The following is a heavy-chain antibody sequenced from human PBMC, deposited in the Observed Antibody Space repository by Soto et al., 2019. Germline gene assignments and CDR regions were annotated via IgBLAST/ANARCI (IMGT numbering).Heavy chain of an antibody. CDR3: AKDGYDFWSGHYTGHAFDI. J-gene: IGHJ3*02. CDR1: GFTFSSYA. CDR2: ISGSGGST. D-gene: IGHD3-3*01. V-gene: IGHV3-23*01. Sequence: PGGSLRLSCAASGFTFSSYAMSWVRQAPGKGLEWVSAISGSGGSTYYADSVKGRFTISRDNSKNTLYLQMNSLRAEDTAVYYCAKDGYDFWSGHYTGHAFDIWGQGTMVTVSS.